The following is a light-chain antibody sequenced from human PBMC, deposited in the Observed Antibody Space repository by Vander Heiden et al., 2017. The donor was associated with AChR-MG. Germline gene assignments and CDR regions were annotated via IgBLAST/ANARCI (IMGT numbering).Light chain of an antibody. CDR1: KLGDKY. J-gene: IGLJ2*01. CDR3: QAWDSSTVV. Sequence: SSELTQPPSVSVSTGKTARMTCSGDKLGDKYACWYQQKPGQSPVLVIYQESKRPSGIPERFSGSNSGNTATLTISGTQAMDEADYYCQAWDSSTVVFGGGTKLTVL. CDR2: QES. V-gene: IGLV3-1*01.